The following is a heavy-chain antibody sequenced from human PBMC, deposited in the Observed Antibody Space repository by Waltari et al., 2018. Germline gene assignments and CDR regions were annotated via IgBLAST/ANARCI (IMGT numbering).Heavy chain of an antibody. J-gene: IGHJ4*02. CDR2: IYYSGST. CDR3: ARDKSGSYGYYFDY. CDR1: GGSISSSSYY. Sequence: QLQLQESGPGLVKPSETLSLTCTVSGGSISSSSYYWCWIRQPPGKGLEWIGSIYYSGSTYYNPSLNSRVTISVDTSKNQFSLKLSSVTAADTAVYYCARDKSGSYGYYFDYWGQGTLVTVSS. V-gene: IGHV4-39*07. D-gene: IGHD1-26*01.